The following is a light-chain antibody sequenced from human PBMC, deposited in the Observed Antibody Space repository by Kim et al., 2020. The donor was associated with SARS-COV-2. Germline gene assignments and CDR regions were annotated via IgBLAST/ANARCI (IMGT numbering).Light chain of an antibody. V-gene: IGLV2-14*04. CDR1: SSDVVGDNN. CDR2: DVN. CDR3: SSYAEGTTLV. Sequence: HSSTTTCTGSSSDVVGDNNDVCYQQHPRKAPKHMIYDVNKRPSGVVTRFSGSKSGNTASLTISGRQAEDEADYYCSSYAEGTTLVFGGGTKVTVL. J-gene: IGLJ3*02.